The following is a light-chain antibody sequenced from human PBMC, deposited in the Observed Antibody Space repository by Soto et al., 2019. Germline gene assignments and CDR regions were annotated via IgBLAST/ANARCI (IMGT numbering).Light chain of an antibody. V-gene: IGLV2-14*01. CDR3: SSYTNINTRACV. J-gene: IGLJ1*01. Sequence: QSALAQPASVSGSPGQSITISCTGTSSDVGGSNYVSWYQQLPGKAPKLMIYDVSDRPSGVSNRFSGSKSGNTASLTISGLQAEDEAEYYCSSYTNINTRACVFGTGTKVTVL. CDR2: DVS. CDR1: SSDVGGSNY.